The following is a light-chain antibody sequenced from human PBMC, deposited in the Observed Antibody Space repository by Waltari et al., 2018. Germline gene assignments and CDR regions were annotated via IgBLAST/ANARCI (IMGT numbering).Light chain of an antibody. V-gene: IGKV3-15*01. Sequence: EIVMTQTPATLSVSPGERATLPCRASQSVSSNLAWYQQKPGQAPGPPIYDASTRDTVIPGRFRGSGSGTEFTLTISSLQSEDFAFYYCQQYNNWPPLTFGGGTKVEIK. CDR2: DAS. J-gene: IGKJ4*01. CDR3: QQYNNWPPLT. CDR1: QSVSSN.